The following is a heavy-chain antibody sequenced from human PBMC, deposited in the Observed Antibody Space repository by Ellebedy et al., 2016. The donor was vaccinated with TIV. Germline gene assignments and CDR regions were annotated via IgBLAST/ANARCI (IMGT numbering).Heavy chain of an antibody. CDR3: VRENTGGTYEFDH. CDR1: GFIFSNYN. D-gene: IGHD2-8*02. Sequence: ETLSLTCAASGFIFSNYNMNWVRQAPGKGLEWVSHISSSSSTIYYTDSVRGRFTISRDNAKNSLYLEMNSRRGEDTAVYYCVRENTGGTYEFDHWGQGTLVTVSS. CDR2: ISSSSSTI. J-gene: IGHJ4*02. V-gene: IGHV3-48*04.